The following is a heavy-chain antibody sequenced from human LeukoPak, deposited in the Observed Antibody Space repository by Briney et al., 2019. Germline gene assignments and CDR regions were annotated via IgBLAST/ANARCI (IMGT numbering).Heavy chain of an antibody. CDR1: GYTFTDDY. J-gene: IGHJ4*02. CDR3: ARANGYSSTRPFDY. D-gene: IGHD6-13*01. CDR2: INPNSGGT. Sequence: ASVTVSCKASGYTFTDDYMHWVRQAPGQGLEWMGWINPNSGGTNYAQKFQDRVTMTRDTSISTAYMELSSLRSDDTAVYYCARANGYSSTRPFDYWGQGTLVTVSS. V-gene: IGHV1-2*02.